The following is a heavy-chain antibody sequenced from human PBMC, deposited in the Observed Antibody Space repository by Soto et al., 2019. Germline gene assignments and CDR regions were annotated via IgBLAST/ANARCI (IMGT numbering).Heavy chain of an antibody. V-gene: IGHV4-59*08. D-gene: IGHD4-17*01. J-gene: IGHJ4*02. CDR3: ARHADYGDYSDLNDY. CDR1: GGSISSYY. Sequence: SETLSLTCTVSGGSISSYYWSWIRQPPGKGLEWIGYIYYSGSTNYNPSLKSRVTISVDTSKNQFSLKLSSVTAADTAVYYCARHADYGDYSDLNDYWGQGTLVTVSS. CDR2: IYYSGST.